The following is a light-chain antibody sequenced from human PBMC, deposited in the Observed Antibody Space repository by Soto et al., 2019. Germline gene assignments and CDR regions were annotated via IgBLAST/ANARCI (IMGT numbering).Light chain of an antibody. CDR3: HQYGSAPWT. CDR1: QTIYSN. J-gene: IGKJ1*01. CDR2: GAS. Sequence: TQSPATLSVSPGERATLSCRASQTIYSNVAWYQQRPGQAPRLLISGASNRATGTPDRFRGSGSGTDFTLTITRLEPEDFAVYYCHQYGSAPWTFGQGTKVDIK. V-gene: IGKV3-20*01.